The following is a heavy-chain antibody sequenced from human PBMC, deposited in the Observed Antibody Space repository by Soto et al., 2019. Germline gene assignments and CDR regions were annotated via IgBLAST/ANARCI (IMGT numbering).Heavy chain of an antibody. V-gene: IGHV4-39*01. CDR2: FYYSGNT. Sequence: SETLSLTCTVSGGSISSSSYYWGWIRQPPGKGLEWIGSFYYSGNTYYNPSLKSRVTISVDTSKNQFSLKLSSVTAADTAVYYCARIVDTAMAPYFDYWGQGTLVTVSS. CDR1: GGSISSSSYY. D-gene: IGHD5-18*01. CDR3: ARIVDTAMAPYFDY. J-gene: IGHJ4*02.